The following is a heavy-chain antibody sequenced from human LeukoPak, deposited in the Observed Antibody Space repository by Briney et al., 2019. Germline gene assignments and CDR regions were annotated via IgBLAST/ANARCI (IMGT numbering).Heavy chain of an antibody. CDR2: ISSDVNNK. J-gene: IGHJ4*02. V-gene: IGHV3-30*04. CDR3: ARVGPYSSGYFDY. Sequence: GGSLRLSCAASGFTFNTYTFHWVRQAPGKGLEWLALISSDVNNKYYADSVKGRFTISGDNSENTLYLQLNSLGPADTAMYFCARVGPYSSGYFDYWGQGTLVTVSS. D-gene: IGHD3-22*01. CDR1: GFTFNTYT.